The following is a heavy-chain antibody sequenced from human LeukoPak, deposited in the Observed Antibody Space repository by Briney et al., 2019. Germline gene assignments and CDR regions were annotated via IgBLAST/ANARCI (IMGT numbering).Heavy chain of an antibody. J-gene: IGHJ6*02. V-gene: IGHV5-51*01. CDR3: ARRKCAYCYGMDV. Sequence: GESLNISCKGSGYSFTSYWIGWVRQMPGKGLAWMGIIYPGDSDTRYSPSFQGQVTISADKSISTAYLQWSSLKASDTAMYYCARRKCAYCYGMDVWGQGTTVTVSS. CDR1: GYSFTSYW. CDR2: IYPGDSDT.